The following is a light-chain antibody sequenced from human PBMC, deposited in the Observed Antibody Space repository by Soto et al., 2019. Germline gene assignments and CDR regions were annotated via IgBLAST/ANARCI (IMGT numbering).Light chain of an antibody. Sequence: DIQMSQSPSTLSACVGDRVTITCRASQSVTNWLAWYQQKPGKAPNLLIYDASRLQGGIPSRFSGSGSGPEFALTIGSLRPDDFPTYSGHQYITYLYTFGQRTKVDSK. J-gene: IGKJ2*01. CDR3: HQYITYLYT. CDR1: QSVTNW. V-gene: IGKV1-5*01. CDR2: DAS.